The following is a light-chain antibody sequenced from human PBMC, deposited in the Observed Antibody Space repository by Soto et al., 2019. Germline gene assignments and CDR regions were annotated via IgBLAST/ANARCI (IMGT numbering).Light chain of an antibody. CDR3: CSYAGSSTFPYWV. CDR1: SSDVGSYNL. Sequence: QSALTQPASVSGSPGQSITISCTGTSSDVGSYNLVSWYQQHPGKAPKLMIYDVSKRPSGVSNRFSGSKSGNTASLTISGRQAEDEADYYCCSYAGSSTFPYWVFGGGTKLTVL. J-gene: IGLJ3*02. V-gene: IGLV2-23*02. CDR2: DVS.